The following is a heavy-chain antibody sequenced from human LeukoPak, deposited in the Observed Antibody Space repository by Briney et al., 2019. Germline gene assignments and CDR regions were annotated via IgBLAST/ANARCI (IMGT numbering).Heavy chain of an antibody. D-gene: IGHD1-1*01. CDR2: IYYSGST. V-gene: IGHV4-59*01. CDR1: GGSISSYY. CDR3: ARAVGTLEYFQH. Sequence: SETLSLTCTVSGGSISSYYWSWIRQPPGKGLEWIGYIYYSGSTNYNPSFKSRVTISVDTSKNQFSLKLSSVTAADTAVYYCARAVGTLEYFQHWGQGTLVTVSS. J-gene: IGHJ1*01.